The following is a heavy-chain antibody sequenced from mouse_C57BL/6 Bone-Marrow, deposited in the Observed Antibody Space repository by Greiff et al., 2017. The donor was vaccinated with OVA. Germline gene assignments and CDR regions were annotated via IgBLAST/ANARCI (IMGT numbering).Heavy chain of an antibody. Sequence: QVQLQQSGPELVKPGASVKIPCKASGYTFTSYWMHWVKQRPGQGLEWIGRIHPSDSDTNYNQKFKGKATLTVDKSSSTAYMQLSSLTSEDSAVYYCAINSNYACAMDYWGQGTSVTVSS. CDR2: IHPSDSDT. V-gene: IGHV1-74*01. D-gene: IGHD2-5*01. CDR3: AINSNYACAMDY. J-gene: IGHJ4*01. CDR1: GYTFTSYW.